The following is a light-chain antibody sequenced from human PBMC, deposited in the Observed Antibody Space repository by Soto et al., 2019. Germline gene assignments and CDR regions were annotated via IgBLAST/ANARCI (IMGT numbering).Light chain of an antibody. V-gene: IGKV3-20*01. J-gene: IGKJ1*01. Sequence: TVLTQSPGTLSLSPGERATLFCRASQSVSSSYLAWYQPKPGQAPRLLIYGASCRATGIPDRFSGSGSGTDVSLTIRRLETEDFAVYYCQQHGSSPPSWTFGQGTKVELK. CDR2: GAS. CDR3: QQHGSSPPSWT. CDR1: QSVSSSY.